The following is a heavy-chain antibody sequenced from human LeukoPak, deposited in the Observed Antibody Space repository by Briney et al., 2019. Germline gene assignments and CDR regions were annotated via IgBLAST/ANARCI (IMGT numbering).Heavy chain of an antibody. Sequence: PGGSLRLSCAASGFTFSSYWMHWVRQAPGKGLLWVSRINSDGTTTYYADSVKGRFTISRDNAKNTLYLQMNSLRAEDTAVYYCARGNYYMDVWGKGTTVTVSS. CDR1: GFTFSSYW. CDR3: ARGNYYMDV. V-gene: IGHV3-74*01. J-gene: IGHJ6*03. CDR2: INSDGTTT.